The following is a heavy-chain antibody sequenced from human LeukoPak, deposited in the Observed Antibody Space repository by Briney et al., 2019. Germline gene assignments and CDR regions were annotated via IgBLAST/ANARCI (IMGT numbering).Heavy chain of an antibody. CDR2: IYHSGST. V-gene: IGHV4-30-2*01. J-gene: IGHJ4*02. Sequence: SETLSLTCTVSGGSISSGGYYWRWIRQPPGKGLEWIGYIYHSGSTYYNPSLKSRVTISVDRSKNQFSLKLSSVTAADTAVYYCAKRGNWGFFDYWGQGTLVTVSS. CDR1: GGSISSGGYY. D-gene: IGHD7-27*01. CDR3: AKRGNWGFFDY.